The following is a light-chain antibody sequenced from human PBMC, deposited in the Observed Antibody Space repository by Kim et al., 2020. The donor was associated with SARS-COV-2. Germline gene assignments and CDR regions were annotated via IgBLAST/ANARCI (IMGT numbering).Light chain of an antibody. CDR1: KLGDKY. J-gene: IGLJ1*01. Sequence: SYELTQPPSVSVSPGQTASITCSGDKLGDKYVCWYQQKPGQSPVLVIYQDTRRPSGIPERFSGSNSGNTATLTISGTQAMEEADYYCQAWVSSTERVFGPGTKVTVL. CDR2: QDT. V-gene: IGLV3-1*01. CDR3: QAWVSSTERV.